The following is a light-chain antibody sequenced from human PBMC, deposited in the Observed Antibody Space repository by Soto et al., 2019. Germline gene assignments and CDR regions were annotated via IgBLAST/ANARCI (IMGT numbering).Light chain of an antibody. Sequence: EIVMTQSPATLSVSPGEGATLSCRASQSVSYNLAWYQQKPGQAPRLLIYSASTRATGVPARFSGSGSGTEFTLTISSLQSEDFALYYCQQYHQWPPITFGQGTRLEMK. J-gene: IGKJ5*01. V-gene: IGKV3-15*01. CDR1: QSVSYN. CDR2: SAS. CDR3: QQYHQWPPIT.